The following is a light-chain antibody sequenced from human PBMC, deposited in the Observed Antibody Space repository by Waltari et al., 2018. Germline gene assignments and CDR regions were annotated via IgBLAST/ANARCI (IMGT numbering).Light chain of an antibody. V-gene: IGKV4-1*01. Sequence: DIVMTQSPDSLAVSLGERATINCKSSLSVLYSPNNKNYLAWYHHKPGQPPKLLLFWSSTREAGVPDRFSGSGSGTDFTLTINSLQAEDVAVYYCQQYHTTPYTFGQGTKLEIK. CDR1: LSVLYSPNNKNY. J-gene: IGKJ2*01. CDR3: QQYHTTPYT. CDR2: WSS.